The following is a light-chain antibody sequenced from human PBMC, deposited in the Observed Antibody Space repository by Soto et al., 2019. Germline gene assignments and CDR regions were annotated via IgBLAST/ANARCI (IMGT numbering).Light chain of an antibody. Sequence: EIVMTQSPATLSVSPGERATLSCGASQSISSSFLAWYQQRPGQTPSLLIYGASTRATGIPDRFSGSGSGTHFTLTISRLEPGDFAVYYCQHFGGTTFTFGQGTRLEIK. J-gene: IGKJ5*01. CDR1: QSISSSF. CDR2: GAS. CDR3: QHFGGTTFT. V-gene: IGKV3-20*01.